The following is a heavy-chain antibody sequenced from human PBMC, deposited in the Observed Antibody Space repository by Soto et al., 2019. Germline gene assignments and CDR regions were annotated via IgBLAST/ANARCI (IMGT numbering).Heavy chain of an antibody. V-gene: IGHV3-30*18. CDR2: ISYDGSNK. CDR3: AKERYGQLYLEDYRMDV. Sequence: QVQLVESGGGVVQPGTSLRLSCVASGFTFSSYGIHWVRQAPGRGLEWVAVISYDGSNKYYADSVKGRFTISRDNFKNTLYLQMNSLRAEDTAVYYCAKERYGQLYLEDYRMDVWGQGTTVTVSS. CDR1: GFTFSSYG. J-gene: IGHJ6*02. D-gene: IGHD3-16*01.